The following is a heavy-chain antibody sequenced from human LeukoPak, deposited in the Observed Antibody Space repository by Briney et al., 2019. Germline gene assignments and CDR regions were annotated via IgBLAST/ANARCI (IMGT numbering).Heavy chain of an antibody. CDR2: IYYSGST. V-gene: IGHV4-59*08. D-gene: IGHD6-13*01. CDR1: GGSISSYY. CDR3: ARSPAAGNFIFDY. Sequence: SETLSLTCTASGGSISSYYLSWIRQPPGKGLEWIGYIYYSGSTNYNPSLKSRVTISVDTSKNQFSLKLSSVTAADTAVYYCARSPAAGNFIFDYWGQGTLVTVSS. J-gene: IGHJ4*02.